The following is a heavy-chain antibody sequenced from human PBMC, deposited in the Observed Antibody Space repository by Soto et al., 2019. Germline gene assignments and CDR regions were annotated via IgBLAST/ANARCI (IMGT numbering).Heavy chain of an antibody. Sequence: VASVKVSCKASGYTFTSYYVHWVRQAPGQGLEWMGLINPGGGRTSYAQNLHGRVTMTRDTSTSTVYMELTSLRSEDTAVYYCARGLAVAYSPALLWGQGTLVTVSS. J-gene: IGHJ4*02. CDR1: GYTFTSYY. CDR2: INPGGGRT. D-gene: IGHD6-19*01. CDR3: ARGLAVAYSPALL. V-gene: IGHV1-46*01.